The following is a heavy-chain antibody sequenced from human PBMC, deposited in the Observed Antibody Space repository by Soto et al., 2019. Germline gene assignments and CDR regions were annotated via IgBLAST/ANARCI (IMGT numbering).Heavy chain of an antibody. J-gene: IGHJ4*02. CDR3: AVLPILGYRTNGVCR. CDR2: ISAYNGNT. Sequence: GASVKVSCKASGYTFTSYGISWVRQAPGQGLEWMGWISAYNGNTNYAQKLQGRVTMTTDTSTSTAYMELRSLRSDDTAVYYCAVLPILGYRTNGVCRWGQGTLVTVSS. D-gene: IGHD2-8*01. CDR1: GYTFTSYG. V-gene: IGHV1-18*01.